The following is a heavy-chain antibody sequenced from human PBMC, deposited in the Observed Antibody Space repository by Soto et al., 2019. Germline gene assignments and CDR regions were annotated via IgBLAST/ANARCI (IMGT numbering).Heavy chain of an antibody. CDR3: ARDATLGGYDY. CDR1: GFTFSGYS. J-gene: IGHJ4*02. V-gene: IGHV3-48*01. Sequence: EVQLVESGGGLVQSGGSLRLSCAASGFTFSGYSMNWVRQAPGKGLEWVSYISGSSSTIYYTDSVKGRFTISRDNAKNSLYLQMNSLRAEDTAVYYCARDATLGGYDYWGQGTLVTVSS. D-gene: IGHD1-26*01. CDR2: ISGSSSTI.